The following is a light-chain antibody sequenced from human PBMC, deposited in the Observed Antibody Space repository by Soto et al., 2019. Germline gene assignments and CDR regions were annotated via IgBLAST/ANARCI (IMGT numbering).Light chain of an antibody. CDR1: CSDIGAYNY. CDR3: FSFTTDWTHV. Sequence: QSALTQPASVSGSPGQSITISCTGSCSDIGAYNYVSWFQQYPGKAPKLIISEVSNRPSGVSNRFSGSKSGTAASLTISGLQTEDEADYFCFSFTTDWTHVFGTGTKLTVL. J-gene: IGLJ1*01. CDR2: EVS. V-gene: IGLV2-14*01.